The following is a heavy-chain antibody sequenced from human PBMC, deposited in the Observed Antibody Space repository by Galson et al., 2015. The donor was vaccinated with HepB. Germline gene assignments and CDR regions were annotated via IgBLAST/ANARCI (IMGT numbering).Heavy chain of an antibody. V-gene: IGHV3-33*01. CDR2: IWYDGSNK. CDR1: GFTFSSYG. J-gene: IGHJ3*02. D-gene: IGHD4-17*01. Sequence: SLRLSCAASGFTFSSYGMHWVRQAPGKGLEWVAVIWYDGSNKYYADSVKGRFTISRDNSKNTLYLQMNSLRAEDTAVYYRARDGDDYGDRDAFDIWGQGTMVTVSS. CDR3: ARDGDDYGDRDAFDI.